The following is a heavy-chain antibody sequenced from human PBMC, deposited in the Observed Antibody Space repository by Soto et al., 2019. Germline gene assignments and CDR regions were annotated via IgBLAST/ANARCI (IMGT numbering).Heavy chain of an antibody. Sequence: QIHLVQSGAEVKKPGSSVKISCKASGGTFSNYAISWVRQAPGQGLEWMGGITPIFDTTNYAQKFQGRLTITADTSTSTADMELSGLRSDGTAIYFWARYPNSLNNWFDPWGQGTLVTVSS. CDR3: ARYPNSLNNWFDP. V-gene: IGHV1-69*06. J-gene: IGHJ5*02. D-gene: IGHD3-9*01. CDR2: ITPIFDTT. CDR1: GGTFSNYA.